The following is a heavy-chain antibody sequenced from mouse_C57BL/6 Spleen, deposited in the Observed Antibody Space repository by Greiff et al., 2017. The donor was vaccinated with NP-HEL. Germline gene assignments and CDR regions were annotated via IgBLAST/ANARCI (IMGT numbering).Heavy chain of an antibody. V-gene: IGHV1-85*01. CDR3: ATKRGDYAMDY. D-gene: IGHD1-3*01. J-gene: IGHJ4*01. Sequence: QVQLKESGPELVKPGASVKLSCKASGYTFTSYDINWVKQRPGQGLEWIGWIYPRDGSTKYNEKFKGKATLTVDTSSSTAYMELHSLTSEDSAVYFCATKRGDYAMDYWGQGTSVTVSS. CDR1: GYTFTSYD. CDR2: IYPRDGST.